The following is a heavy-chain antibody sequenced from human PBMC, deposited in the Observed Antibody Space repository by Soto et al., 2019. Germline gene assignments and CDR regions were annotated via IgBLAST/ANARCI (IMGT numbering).Heavy chain of an antibody. Sequence: QVQLQESGPGLVKPSETLSLTCTVSGGSISSYYWSWIRQPPGKGLEWIGYIYYSGSTNYNPSLKSRVTISVDTSKNQFSLKLSSVTAADTAVYYCARGDRIAVAGTDFDYWGQGTLVTVSS. CDR3: ARGDRIAVAGTDFDY. D-gene: IGHD6-19*01. V-gene: IGHV4-59*01. CDR1: GGSISSYY. CDR2: IYYSGST. J-gene: IGHJ4*02.